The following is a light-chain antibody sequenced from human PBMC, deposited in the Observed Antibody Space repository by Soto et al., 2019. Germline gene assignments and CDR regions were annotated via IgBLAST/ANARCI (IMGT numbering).Light chain of an antibody. J-gene: IGKJ1*01. CDR2: GAS. V-gene: IGKV3-20*01. CDR3: QQYGSSGT. Sequence: EIVLTQSPGTLSLSPGEGATLSCRASQSVSNNYLAWYQQKPGQAPRLLIYGASNRATRIPDRFSGSGSGTDFTLTISRLEPEDFAVYYCQQYGSSGTFGQGTKVEIK. CDR1: QSVSNNY.